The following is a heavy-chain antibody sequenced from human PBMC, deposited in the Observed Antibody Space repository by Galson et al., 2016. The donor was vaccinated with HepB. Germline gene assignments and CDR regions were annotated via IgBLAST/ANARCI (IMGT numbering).Heavy chain of an antibody. CDR2: ISSSGTTI. CDR1: GFTFSSFE. Sequence: SLRLSCAASGFTFSSFEMNWVRQAPGKGLEWLSYISSSGTTIYYADSVKGRFTISRDNARNSLYLQMNSLRVEDTAVYYCARDLVYPGDYGKYYYYGMDVWCQGTPVTVSS. D-gene: IGHD4-17*01. J-gene: IGHJ6*02. V-gene: IGHV3-48*03. CDR3: ARDLVYPGDYGKYYYYGMDV.